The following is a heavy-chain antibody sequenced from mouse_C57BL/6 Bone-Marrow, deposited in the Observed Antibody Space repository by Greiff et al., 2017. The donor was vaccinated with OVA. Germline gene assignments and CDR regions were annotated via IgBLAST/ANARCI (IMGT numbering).Heavy chain of an antibody. CDR2: IHPNSGST. J-gene: IGHJ4*01. D-gene: IGHD1-1*01. CDR1: GYTFTSYW. CDR3: ARSLYYYGSSGAMDY. Sequence: VQLQQSGAELVKPGASVKLSCKASGYTFTSYWMHWVKQRPGQGLEWIGMIHPNSGSTNYNEKFKSKATLTVDKSSSTAYMQLSSLTSKDSAVYYWARSLYYYGSSGAMDYWGQGTSVTVSS. V-gene: IGHV1-64*01.